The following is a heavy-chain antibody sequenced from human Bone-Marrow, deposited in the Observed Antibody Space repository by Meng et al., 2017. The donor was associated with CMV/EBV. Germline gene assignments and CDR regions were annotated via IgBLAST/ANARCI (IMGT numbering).Heavy chain of an antibody. V-gene: IGHV3-30*02. Sequence: GESLKISCAASGFTFSSYGMHWVRQAPGKGLEWVAFIRYDGSNKYYADSVKGRFTISRDNSKNTLYQQMNSLRAEDTAVYYCAKIPITMRVVYDAFDIWGQGKRVTV. CDR2: IRYDGSNK. J-gene: IGHJ3*02. CDR3: AKIPITMRVVYDAFDI. CDR1: GFTFSSYG. D-gene: IGHD3-22*01.